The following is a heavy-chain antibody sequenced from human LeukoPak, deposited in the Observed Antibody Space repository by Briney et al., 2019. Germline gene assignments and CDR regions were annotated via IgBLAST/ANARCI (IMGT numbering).Heavy chain of an antibody. D-gene: IGHD6-13*01. Sequence: GGSLRLSCAASGFTFSSYSMNWVRQAPGKGLEWVSSISSGSTYLYYGDSLKGRFTISRDNAKNSLYLQMNSLRAEDTAVYYCARRVASANDAFDIWGQGTMVTVSS. CDR2: ISSGSTYL. J-gene: IGHJ3*02. CDR3: ARRVASANDAFDI. V-gene: IGHV3-21*01. CDR1: GFTFSSYS.